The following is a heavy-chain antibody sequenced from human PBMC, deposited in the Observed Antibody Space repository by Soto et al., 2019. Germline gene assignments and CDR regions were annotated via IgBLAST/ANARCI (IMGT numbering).Heavy chain of an antibody. V-gene: IGHV3-64*01. CDR1: GFTFSSYA. D-gene: IGHD3-10*01. Sequence: EVQLVESGGGLVQPGGSLRLSCAASGFTFSSYAMHWVRQAPGKGLEYFSAISTNGGTTYYANSVKGRFTISRDNSKNTLDLQMGSLRAEDMAVYYCAKAGFYYGSGIYGYGMDVWGQGTTVTVSS. CDR3: AKAGFYYGSGIYGYGMDV. J-gene: IGHJ6*02. CDR2: ISTNGGTT.